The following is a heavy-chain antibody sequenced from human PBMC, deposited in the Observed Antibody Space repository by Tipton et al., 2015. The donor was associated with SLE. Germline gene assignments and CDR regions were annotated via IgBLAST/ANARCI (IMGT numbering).Heavy chain of an antibody. D-gene: IGHD6-13*01. J-gene: IGHJ5*02. CDR3: ARDPYDSTWRNGWFDP. CDR2: LYHRGST. V-gene: IGHV4-34*01. Sequence: TLSLTCAVYGGSFSGYHWTWFRQPPGQGLEWVGSLYHRGSTYYNPSLKSRVTISTDTSKNEIYLKLTSVTATDTAVYFCARDPYDSTWRNGWFDPWGQGTLVTVSS. CDR1: GGSFSGYH.